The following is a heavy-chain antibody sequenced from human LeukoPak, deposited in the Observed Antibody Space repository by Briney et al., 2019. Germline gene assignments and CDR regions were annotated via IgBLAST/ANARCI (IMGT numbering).Heavy chain of an antibody. Sequence: GGSLRLSCAASGFTFSSYAMHWVRQAPGKGLEWVAVISYGGSNKYYADSVKGRFTISRDNSKNTLYLQMNSLRAEDTAVYFCARERDSGPNSGYDWDFDYWGQGTLVTVSS. CDR2: ISYGGSNK. CDR3: ARERDSGPNSGYDWDFDY. J-gene: IGHJ4*02. V-gene: IGHV3-30-3*01. D-gene: IGHD5-12*01. CDR1: GFTFSSYA.